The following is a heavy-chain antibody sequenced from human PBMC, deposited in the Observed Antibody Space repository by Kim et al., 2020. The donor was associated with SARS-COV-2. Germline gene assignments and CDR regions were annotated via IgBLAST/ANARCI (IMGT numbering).Heavy chain of an antibody. V-gene: IGHV4-38-2*02. D-gene: IGHD3-22*01. Sequence: SETLSLTCTVSGYSISSSYFWGWIRQSPGKGLEWIGSIHHSGSTHYNPSLKSRVTISADTSKNQFSLKLNSVTAADTVVYYCASSMDSSGYYPHSWGQGTLVTVSS. J-gene: IGHJ4*02. CDR1: GYSISSSYF. CDR3: ASSMDSSGYYPHS. CDR2: IHHSGST.